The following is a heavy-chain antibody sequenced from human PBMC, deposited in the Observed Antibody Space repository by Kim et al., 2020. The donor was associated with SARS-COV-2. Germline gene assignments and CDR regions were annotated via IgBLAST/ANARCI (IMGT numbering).Heavy chain of an antibody. J-gene: IGHJ4*02. D-gene: IGHD6-19*01. CDR3: AKDISSGLKASLDY. Sequence: DSVKGPFTNSRDNAKNSLYLQRNSLRAEDTALYYCAKDISSGLKASLDYWGQGTLVTVSS. V-gene: IGHV3-9*01.